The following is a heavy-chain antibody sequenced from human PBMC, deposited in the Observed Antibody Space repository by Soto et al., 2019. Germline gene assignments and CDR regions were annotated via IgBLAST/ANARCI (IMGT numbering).Heavy chain of an antibody. V-gene: IGHV1-18*04. J-gene: IGHJ6*02. CDR2: ISAYNGNT. CDR1: GYSFTGYY. CDR3: ARDSGGYCSSTSCYNYYYGMDV. D-gene: IGHD2-2*02. Sequence: VASVKVSCKASGYSFTGYYLHWVRQAPGQGLEWMGWISAYNGNTNYAQKLQGRVTMATDTSTSTAYMELRSLRSDDTAVYYCARDSGGYCSSTSCYNYYYGMDVWGQGTTVTVS.